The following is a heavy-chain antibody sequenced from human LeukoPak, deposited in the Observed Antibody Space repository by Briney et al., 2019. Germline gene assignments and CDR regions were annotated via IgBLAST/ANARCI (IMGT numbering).Heavy chain of an antibody. Sequence: GSVPVSRKVSGYTLIELFMHGVRQAPGKELEWMGGFDPEDGETFYAQKFQGRVTMTEHTSTDTAYMELSSLRSEDTAVYYCATDRGGFDPWGQGTLVTVSS. CDR2: FDPEDGET. D-gene: IGHD3-10*01. CDR3: ATDRGGFDP. V-gene: IGHV1-24*01. CDR1: GYTLIELF. J-gene: IGHJ5*02.